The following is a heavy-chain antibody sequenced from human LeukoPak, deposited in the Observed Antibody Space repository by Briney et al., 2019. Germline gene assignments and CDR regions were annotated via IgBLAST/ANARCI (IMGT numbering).Heavy chain of an antibody. D-gene: IGHD1-26*01. Sequence: GGSLRLSCAASGFTFSSYSMNWVRQAPGKGLEWVSSISSSSSYIYYADSVKGRFTISRDNAKNSLYLQMNSLRAEDTAVYYCARVSGGSYYYFDYWGQGTLVTVSS. CDR1: GFTFSSYS. CDR3: ARVSGGSYYYFDY. CDR2: ISSSSSYI. J-gene: IGHJ4*02. V-gene: IGHV3-21*01.